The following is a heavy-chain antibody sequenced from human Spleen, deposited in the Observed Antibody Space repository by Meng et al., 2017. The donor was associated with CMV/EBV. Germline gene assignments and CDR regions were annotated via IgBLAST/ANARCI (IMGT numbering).Heavy chain of an antibody. J-gene: IGHJ6*02. CDR1: GGSVSSGSYY. CDR3: ARGMAGYYYGMDV. Sequence: SETLSLTCTVSGGSVSSGSYYWSWIRQPPGKGLEWIGYIYYSGSTNYNPSLKSRVTISVDTSKNQFSLKLSSVTAADTAVYYCARGMAGYYYGMDVWGQGTTVTVSS. CDR2: IYYSGST. D-gene: IGHD2-8*01. V-gene: IGHV4-61*01.